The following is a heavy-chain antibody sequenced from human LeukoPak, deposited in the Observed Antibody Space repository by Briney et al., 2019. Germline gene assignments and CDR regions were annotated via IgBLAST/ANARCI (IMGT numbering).Heavy chain of an antibody. CDR3: AKDTASLMELLDY. V-gene: IGHV3-9*01. CDR2: ISWNSGSI. D-gene: IGHD1-7*01. Sequence: PGGSLRLSCAAAGFSFGNHPMSWVRQAPGKGLEWVSGISWNSGSIGYADSVKGRFTISRDNAKNSLYLQMKSLRAEDTALYYCAKDTASLMELLDYWGQGTLVTVSS. CDR1: GFSFGNHP. J-gene: IGHJ4*02.